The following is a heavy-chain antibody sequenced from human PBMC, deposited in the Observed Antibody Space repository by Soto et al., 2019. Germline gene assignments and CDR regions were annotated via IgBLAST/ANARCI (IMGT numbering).Heavy chain of an antibody. CDR3: AHPRGYGVFDAVDI. CDR2: ISGSGGST. CDR1: GFTFSTYT. D-gene: IGHD4-17*01. Sequence: GGSLRLSCVASGFTFSTYTMTWVRQAPGKGLEWVSAISGSGGSTYYAASVRGRFTLSRDNSINTLYLQMSSLRTEDTAVYYCAHPRGYGVFDAVDIWGQGTMVTVSS. V-gene: IGHV3-23*01. J-gene: IGHJ3*02.